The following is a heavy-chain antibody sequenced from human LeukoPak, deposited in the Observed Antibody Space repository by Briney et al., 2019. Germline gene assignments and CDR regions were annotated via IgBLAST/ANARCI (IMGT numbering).Heavy chain of an antibody. CDR2: IIPIFGTA. Sequence: GASVKVSCKASGGTFSSYAISWVRQAPGQGLEWMGGIIPIFGTANYAQKFQGRVTITTDESTSTAYMELSSLRSEDTAVYYCARADCSSTSCYHYYMDVWGKGPRSPSP. CDR3: ARADCSSTSCYHYYMDV. J-gene: IGHJ6*03. D-gene: IGHD2-2*01. V-gene: IGHV1-69*05. CDR1: GGTFSSYA.